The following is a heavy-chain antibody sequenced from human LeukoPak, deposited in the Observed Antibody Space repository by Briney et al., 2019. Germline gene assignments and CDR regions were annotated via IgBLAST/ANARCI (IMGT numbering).Heavy chain of an antibody. CDR3: TKDLTGKHDY. CDR1: GYIFSSYW. Sequence: GGSLRLSCSASGYIFSSYWMHWVRQVPGEGLVWVSRISTDGTITSYADSVKGRFTISRDNAKNTLYLQMNSLRAEDTAVYYCTKDLTGKHDYWGQGTLVTVSS. CDR2: ISTDGTIT. V-gene: IGHV3-74*01. J-gene: IGHJ4*02. D-gene: IGHD1-20*01.